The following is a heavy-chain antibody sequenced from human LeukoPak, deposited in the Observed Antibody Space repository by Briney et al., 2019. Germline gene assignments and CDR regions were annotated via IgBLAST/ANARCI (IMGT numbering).Heavy chain of an antibody. Sequence: GGSLRLSCAASGFTFGPYTMNWVRQAPGKGLEWVSYISSSSDTIYYADSVKGRFTISRDNAKNSLYLQMNSLRAEDTAVYYCASGMRVGPNIWGRGTLVTVSS. CDR1: GFTFGPYT. J-gene: IGHJ4*02. V-gene: IGHV3-48*04. CDR3: ASGMRVGPNI. CDR2: ISSSSDTI. D-gene: IGHD1-26*01.